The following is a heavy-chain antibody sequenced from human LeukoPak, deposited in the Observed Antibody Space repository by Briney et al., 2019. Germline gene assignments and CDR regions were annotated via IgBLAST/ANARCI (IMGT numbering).Heavy chain of an antibody. CDR3: ARINYDILTGYLS. CDR1: GFTFSSYG. Sequence: PGGTLRLSCAASGFTFSSYGMSWVRQAPGKGLEWVSVIYSGGSTYYADSVKGRFTISRDNSKNTLYLQMNSLRAEDTAVYYCARINYDILTGYLSWGQGTLVTVSS. V-gene: IGHV3-66*01. D-gene: IGHD3-9*01. CDR2: IYSGGST. J-gene: IGHJ4*02.